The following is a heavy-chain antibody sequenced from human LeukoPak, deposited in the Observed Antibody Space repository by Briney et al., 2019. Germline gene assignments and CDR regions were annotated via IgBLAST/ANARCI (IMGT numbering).Heavy chain of an antibody. D-gene: IGHD3-22*01. CDR2: ISSSGGIK. CDR1: GFSFSDNY. V-gene: IGHV3-11*01. Sequence: SGGSLRLSCAAAGFSFSDNYMSWIRQAPGKGLEWVSYISSSGGIKYYADSVKGRFTISRDNAKNSLYLQMNSLRAEDTAVYYCARQTYYYDSSDYYYMGGFDYWGQGTLVTVSS. CDR3: ARQTYYYDSSDYYYMGGFDY. J-gene: IGHJ4*02.